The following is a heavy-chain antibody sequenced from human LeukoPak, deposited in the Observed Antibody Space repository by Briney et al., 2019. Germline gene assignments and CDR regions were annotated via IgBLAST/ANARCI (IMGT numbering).Heavy chain of an antibody. Sequence: SETLSLTCTVSGGSISSYYWSRIRQPAGKGLEWIGRIYTSGSTNYNPSLKSRVTMSVDTSKNRFSLKLSSVTAADTAMYYCVRGKNWNNYYFDYWGQGTLVTVSS. V-gene: IGHV4-4*07. CDR2: IYTSGST. CDR3: VRGKNWNNYYFDY. D-gene: IGHD1/OR15-1a*01. CDR1: GGSISSYY. J-gene: IGHJ4*02.